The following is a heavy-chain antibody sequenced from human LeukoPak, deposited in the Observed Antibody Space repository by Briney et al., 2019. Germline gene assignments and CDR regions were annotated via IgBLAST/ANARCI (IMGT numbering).Heavy chain of an antibody. D-gene: IGHD6-13*01. J-gene: IGHJ6*02. V-gene: IGHV1-2*02. Sequence: ASVKVSCKASGYTFTGYYMHWVRRAPGQGLEWMGWINPNSGGTNYAQKFQGRVTMTRDTSISTAYMELSRLRSDDTAVYYCASLIAAAGTRAGYYYYGMDVWGQGTTVTVSS. CDR3: ASLIAAAGTRAGYYYYGMDV. CDR2: INPNSGGT. CDR1: GYTFTGYY.